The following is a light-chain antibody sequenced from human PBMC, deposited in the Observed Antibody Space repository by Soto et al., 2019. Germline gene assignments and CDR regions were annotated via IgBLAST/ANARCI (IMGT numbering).Light chain of an antibody. Sequence: QSALPQPPSASGSPGQSVTISCTGTSSDVGGYKYVSWYQQHPGKAPKLMIYEVSKRPSGVPDRFSGSKSGNTASLTVSGLQAEDEADYYCSSYAGSILGVFGGGTKLTVL. CDR2: EVS. V-gene: IGLV2-8*01. J-gene: IGLJ3*02. CDR1: SSDVGGYKY. CDR3: SSYAGSILGV.